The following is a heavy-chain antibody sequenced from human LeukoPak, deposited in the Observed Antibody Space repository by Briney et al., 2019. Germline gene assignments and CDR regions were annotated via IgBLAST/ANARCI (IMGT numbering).Heavy chain of an antibody. CDR2: INPNSGDT. V-gene: IGHV1-2*02. J-gene: IGHJ4*02. CDR1: GYTFTGYY. Sequence: ASVKVSCKAPGYTFTGYYMHWVRQAPGQGLEWMGWINPNSGDTNYAQRFQGRVTVTRDTSISTAYMELSWLSTDDTAVYYCARVGSSGWYVHPTLDYWGQGTLVTVSS. D-gene: IGHD6-19*01. CDR3: ARVGSSGWYVHPTLDY.